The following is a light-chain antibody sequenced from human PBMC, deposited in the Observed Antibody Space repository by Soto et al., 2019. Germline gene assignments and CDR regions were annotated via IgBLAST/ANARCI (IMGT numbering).Light chain of an antibody. Sequence: EIVLTQSPGTLSVSPGQRATLSCRASQSVGRNYLAWYQQKPGQTPRLLIHGASSRATGIPDRFSGSGSGTYFTLTVSSLEPEDFAVYYCQQYADSPLTFGGGTKVETK. J-gene: IGKJ4*01. V-gene: IGKV3-20*01. CDR2: GAS. CDR3: QQYADSPLT. CDR1: QSVGRNY.